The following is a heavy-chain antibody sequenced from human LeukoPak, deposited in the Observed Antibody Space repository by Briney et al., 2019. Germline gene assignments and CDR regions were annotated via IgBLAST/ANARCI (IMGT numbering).Heavy chain of an antibody. D-gene: IGHD3-22*01. CDR2: FDPEDGET. CDR1: GYTLTELS. J-gene: IGHJ4*02. CDR3: AAWDYYDSRGT. Sequence: GASVKVSCKVSGYTLTELSMHWVRQAPGKGLEWMGGFDPEDGETIYAQKFQGRVTMTRDTSISTAYMELSRLRSDDTAVYYCAAWDYYDSRGTWGQGTLVTVSS. V-gene: IGHV1-24*01.